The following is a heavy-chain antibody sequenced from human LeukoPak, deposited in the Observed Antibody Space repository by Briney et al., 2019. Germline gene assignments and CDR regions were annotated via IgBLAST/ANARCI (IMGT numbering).Heavy chain of an antibody. CDR2: IYPGDSDT. CDR1: GYRFTNYR. V-gene: IGHV5-51*01. Sequence: GASLKISFKGSGYRFTNYRIGWVRQMPGKGLEWMGIIYPGDSDTRYSPSFQGQVTISADTSISTAYLQWSSLKASDTAIYYCARRGNCWFDPWGQGTLVTVSS. D-gene: IGHD1-7*01. CDR3: ARRGNCWFDP. J-gene: IGHJ5*02.